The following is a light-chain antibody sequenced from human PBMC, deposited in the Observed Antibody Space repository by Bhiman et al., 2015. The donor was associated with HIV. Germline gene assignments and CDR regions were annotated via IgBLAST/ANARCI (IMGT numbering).Light chain of an antibody. CDR1: SRDIGVYNY. CDR3: CSYAGGTTFV. CDR2: DVS. J-gene: IGLJ1*01. V-gene: IGLV2-23*02. Sequence: QSALTQPASVSGSPGQSITISCTGTSRDIGVYNYVSWYQQHPGKAPKLMIYDVSKWPSGVSNRFSGSKSGNTASLTISALQPEDEATYFCCSYAGGTTFVFGTGTKVTVL.